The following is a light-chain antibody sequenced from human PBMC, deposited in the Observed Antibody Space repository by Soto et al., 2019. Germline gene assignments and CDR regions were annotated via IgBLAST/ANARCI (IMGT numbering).Light chain of an antibody. CDR3: QQHKSYPLS. Sequence: IQLTQSPSSLSASVGDRVTITCRASQVISSYLAWYQQKPGKAPRLLIYAASTLHTGVPSRFSGSRSGTDFSLTISSLQPDDFATYYCQQHKSYPLSFGPGTKVDLK. CDR2: AAS. V-gene: IGKV1-9*01. J-gene: IGKJ3*01. CDR1: QVISSY.